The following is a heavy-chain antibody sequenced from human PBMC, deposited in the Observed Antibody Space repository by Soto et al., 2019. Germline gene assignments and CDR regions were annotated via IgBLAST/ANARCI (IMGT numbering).Heavy chain of an antibody. D-gene: IGHD3-22*01. V-gene: IGHV4-38-2*01. CDR1: GYSITSGFY. Sequence: SETLSLTCGVSGYSITSGFYWGWVRQSPGKGLEWIGSISYSAKTFYNPSLASRLSIAVDTSMNQFSLRLTSVTAADTALYYCTRGAGAPWVRFDSWGQGTMVTVSS. CDR3: TRGAGAPWVRFDS. J-gene: IGHJ4*02. CDR2: ISYSAKT.